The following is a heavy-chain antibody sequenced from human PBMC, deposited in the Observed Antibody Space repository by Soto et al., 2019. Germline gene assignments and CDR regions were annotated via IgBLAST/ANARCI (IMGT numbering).Heavy chain of an antibody. V-gene: IGHV1-69*12. CDR3: ARQGSTEYYYYGMDV. D-gene: IGHD2-2*01. CDR1: GGTFSSYA. Sequence: QVQLVQSGAEVKKPGSSVKVSCKASGGTFSSYAISWVRPAPGQGLEWMGGFIPIFGTADYAQRLQGRVTITADESTSTAYMELSSLRSEDTAVYYCARQGSTEYYYYGMDVWGQGTTVTVSS. CDR2: FIPIFGTA. J-gene: IGHJ6*02.